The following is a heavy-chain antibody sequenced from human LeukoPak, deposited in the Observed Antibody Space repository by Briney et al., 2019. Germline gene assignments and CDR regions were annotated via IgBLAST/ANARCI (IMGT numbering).Heavy chain of an antibody. D-gene: IGHD6-19*01. Sequence: GGSLRLSCAASGFTFSSYAMSWVRQAPGKGLEWVSAISGSGGSTYYADSVKGRFTISRDNSKNTLYLQMNSLRAKDTAVYYCAKDSPIAVAGSGFDPWGQGTLVTVSS. CDR3: AKDSPIAVAGSGFDP. CDR2: ISGSGGST. J-gene: IGHJ5*02. V-gene: IGHV3-23*01. CDR1: GFTFSSYA.